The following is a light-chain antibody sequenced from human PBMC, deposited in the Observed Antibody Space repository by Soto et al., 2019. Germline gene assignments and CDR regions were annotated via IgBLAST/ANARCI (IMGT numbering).Light chain of an antibody. J-gene: IGLJ1*01. CDR2: DVN. V-gene: IGLV2-14*01. CDR1: SGDVGGYNY. CDR3: SSYTSSSTLV. Sequence: QSVLTQPASVSGSPGQSITISCTGTSGDVGGYNYVSWYQQHLGKAPKLMIYDVNTRPSGVSNRFSGSKSGNTASLTISGIQAEDEADHYCSSYTSSSTLVFGTGTKVTVL.